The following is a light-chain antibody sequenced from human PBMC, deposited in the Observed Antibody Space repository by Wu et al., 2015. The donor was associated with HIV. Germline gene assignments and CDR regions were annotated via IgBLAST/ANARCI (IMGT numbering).Light chain of an antibody. CDR2: GAS. Sequence: EIVLTQSPGTLSLSPGERATLSCRASQSVSSSYLAWYQQKPGQAPRLLIYGASNRATGIPDRFSGSGSVTDFTLTISRLEPEDFAVYYCQQYGSSPGTFGQGTKVEIK. CDR3: QQYGSSPGT. V-gene: IGKV3-20*01. CDR1: QSVSSSY. J-gene: IGKJ1*01.